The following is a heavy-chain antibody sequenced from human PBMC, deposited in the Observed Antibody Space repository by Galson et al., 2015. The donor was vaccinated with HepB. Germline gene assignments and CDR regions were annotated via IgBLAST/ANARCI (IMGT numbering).Heavy chain of an antibody. D-gene: IGHD3-10*01. J-gene: IGHJ4*02. CDR2: INHSGST. CDR3: ARNRWFGELFFDY. Sequence: SETLSLTCAVYGGSFSGYYWSWIRQPPGKGLEWIGEINHSGSTNYNPSLKSRVTISVDTSKNQFSLKLSSVTAADTAVYYCARNRWFGELFFDYWGQGTLVTVSS. CDR1: GGSFSGYY. V-gene: IGHV4-34*01.